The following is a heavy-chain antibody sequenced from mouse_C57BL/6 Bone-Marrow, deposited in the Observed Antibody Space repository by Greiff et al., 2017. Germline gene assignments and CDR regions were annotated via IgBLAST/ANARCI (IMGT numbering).Heavy chain of an antibody. CDR2: IDPENGDT. CDR3: TSSPSYFDY. D-gene: IGHD1-1*01. CDR1: GFNIKDDY. Sequence: EVQLVESGAELVRPGASVKLSCTASGFNIKDDYMHWVKQRPEQGLEWIGWIDPENGDTEYASKFQGKATITADTSSNTAYLQLSSLTSEDTAVYYCTSSPSYFDYWGQGTTLTFSS. V-gene: IGHV14-4*01. J-gene: IGHJ2*01.